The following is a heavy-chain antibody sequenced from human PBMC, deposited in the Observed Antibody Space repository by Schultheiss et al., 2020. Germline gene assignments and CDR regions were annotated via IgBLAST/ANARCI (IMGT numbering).Heavy chain of an antibody. J-gene: IGHJ5*02. CDR1: GLTFSSYA. V-gene: IGHV3-30*04. Sequence: SCAAPGLTFSSYAMHWVRQAPGKGLEWVAVISYDGSNKYYADSVKGRFTISRDNSKNTLYLQMNSLRAEDTAVYYCARARVVPAGIRRRSWFDPWGQGTLVTVSS. D-gene: IGHD2-2*01. CDR2: ISYDGSNK. CDR3: ARARVVPAGIRRRSWFDP.